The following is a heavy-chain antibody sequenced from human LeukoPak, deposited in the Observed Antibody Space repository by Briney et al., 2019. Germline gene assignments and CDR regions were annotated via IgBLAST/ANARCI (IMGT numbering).Heavy chain of an antibody. CDR3: AKRYSSSWYEQGETYYFDY. CDR2: ISGSGDNT. Sequence: PGGSLRLSCAASGFSFSTHAMGWVRQAPGKGLEWVSVISGSGDNTYQADSVKGRFIISRDNSKNTLYLQMNSLRAEDTAVYYCAKRYSSSWYEQGETYYFDYWGQGTLVTVSS. D-gene: IGHD6-13*01. CDR1: GFSFSTHA. J-gene: IGHJ4*02. V-gene: IGHV3-23*01.